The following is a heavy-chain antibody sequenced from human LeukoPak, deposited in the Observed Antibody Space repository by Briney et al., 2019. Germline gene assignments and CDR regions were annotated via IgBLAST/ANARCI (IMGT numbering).Heavy chain of an antibody. CDR3: ARVDYADYAPNFDY. V-gene: IGHV3-21*01. J-gene: IGHJ4*02. Sequence: GGSLRLSCAVSGFTFSSYSMNWVRQAPGKRLEWVSSISSSGTYMFYADSVKGRCTISRDNAKNSLYLQINSLRADDTAVYYCARVDYADYAPNFDYWGQGTLVTVSS. CDR2: ISSSGTYM. CDR1: GFTFSSYS. D-gene: IGHD4-17*01.